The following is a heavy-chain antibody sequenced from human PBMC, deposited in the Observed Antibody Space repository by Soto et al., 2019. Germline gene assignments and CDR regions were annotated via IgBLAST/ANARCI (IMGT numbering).Heavy chain of an antibody. CDR2: IRSKANSYAT. CDR1: WFTFSGSA. D-gene: IGHD5-18*01. J-gene: IGHJ6*02. V-gene: IGHV3-73*01. CDR3: TRATGYSYGDYYYYYGMDV. Sequence: LRLSCAASWFTFSGSAMHCVRQASGKGLEWVGRIRSKANSYATAYAASVKGRFTISRDDSKNTAYLQMNSLKTEDTAVYYCTRATGYSYGDYYYYYGMDVWGQGTTVTVSS.